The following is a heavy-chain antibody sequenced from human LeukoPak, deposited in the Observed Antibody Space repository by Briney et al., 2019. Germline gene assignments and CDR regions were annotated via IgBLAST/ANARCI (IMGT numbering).Heavy chain of an antibody. V-gene: IGHV3-11*01. CDR2: ISSSGSTI. CDR3: ARDWYGSGIVDY. CDR1: GFTFSDYY. J-gene: IGHJ4*02. D-gene: IGHD3-10*01. Sequence: GRPLRLSCAASGFTFSDYYMSWLRQAPGKGLEWVSYISSSGSTIYYADSVKGRFTISRDNAKNSLYLQMNSLRAEETAVYYCARDWYGSGIVDYWGQGTLVTVSS.